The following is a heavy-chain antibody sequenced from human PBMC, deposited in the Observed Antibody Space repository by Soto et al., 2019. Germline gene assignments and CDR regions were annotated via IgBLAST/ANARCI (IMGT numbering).Heavy chain of an antibody. J-gene: IGHJ5*01. CDR1: GFTFSNHW. CDR2: RKADGSEK. D-gene: IGHD3-16*01. CDR3: ARARGVDS. Sequence: AGSLRLSCAGSGFTFSNHWMNWGRQAPGKGLELVGNRKADGSEKYYVDSVKGRFTISRDNAENSLYLQMNSLRAEDTAVYYCARARGVDSWGQGTMVTVSS. V-gene: IGHV3-7*03.